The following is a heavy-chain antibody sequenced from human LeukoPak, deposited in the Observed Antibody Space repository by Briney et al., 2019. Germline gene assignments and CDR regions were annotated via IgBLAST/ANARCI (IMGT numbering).Heavy chain of an antibody. CDR2: IYYSGST. D-gene: IGHD3-10*01. J-gene: IGHJ5*02. CDR3: ARDQWPYGSGSYAT. Sequence: SETLSLTCSVSGGSISSSDYYWGWIRQPPGKGLEFIASIYYSGSTYYIPSLESRVTIGMDMSRNQVSLRLSTVTAADTAVYFCARDQWPYGSGSYATWGQGTLVIVSS. V-gene: IGHV4-39*07. CDR1: GGSISSSDYY.